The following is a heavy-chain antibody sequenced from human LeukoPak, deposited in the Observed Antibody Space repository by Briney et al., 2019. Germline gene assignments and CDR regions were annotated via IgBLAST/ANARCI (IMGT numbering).Heavy chain of an antibody. CDR1: SGSISSYY. J-gene: IGHJ3*02. Sequence: SETLSLTCTVSSGSISSYYWSWIRQPLGKGLEWIGYIYYSGSTNYNPSLKSRVTISVDTSKNQFSLKLSSVTAADTAVYYCAGGKTYYDISKDAFDIWGQGTMVTVSS. D-gene: IGHD3-22*01. CDR3: AGGKTYYDISKDAFDI. V-gene: IGHV4-59*01. CDR2: IYYSGST.